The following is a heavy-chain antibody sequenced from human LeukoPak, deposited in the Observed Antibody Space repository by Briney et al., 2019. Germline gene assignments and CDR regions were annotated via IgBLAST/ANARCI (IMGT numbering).Heavy chain of an antibody. CDR2: VYDNDIS. D-gene: IGHD5-12*01. V-gene: IGHV4-59*01. CDR3: ARGLVLATDDAFDI. J-gene: IGHJ3*02. Sequence: PGGALRLSCAASGFTFSDYYMSWVRQAPGKGLGWVGYVYDNDISNFNPSLESRVTILVDRSKSQFSLKLRSVTAADTAVYYCARGLVLATDDAFDIWGPGTMVTVSS. CDR1: GFTFSDYY.